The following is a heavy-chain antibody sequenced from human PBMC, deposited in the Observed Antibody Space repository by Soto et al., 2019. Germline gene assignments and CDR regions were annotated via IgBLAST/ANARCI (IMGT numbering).Heavy chain of an antibody. J-gene: IGHJ6*01. Sequence: ITCTVPRGCLRRGVFSSTVFCSPPGKGLEWIGHIHYSGSTYYNPSLRSRVTISVDTSKDQFSLKLSSVTAADTAVYYCARVDVYYYYGLDVWGQGTTVTVSS. V-gene: IGHV4-30-4*01. CDR1: RGCLRRGVFS. CDR2: IHYSGST. CDR3: ARVDVYYYYGLDV.